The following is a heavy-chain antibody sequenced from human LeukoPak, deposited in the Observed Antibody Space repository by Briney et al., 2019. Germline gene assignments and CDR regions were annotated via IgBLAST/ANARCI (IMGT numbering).Heavy chain of an antibody. Sequence: GGSLRLSCAASGFTFSDYGMHRARLAPGKGLEWVAHVSHDGSSQNYADSVQGRFTISRDNSKNTVDLQMNSLRAEDTAVYYCAKDGPLPYNSPAFGRHFLEYWGQGTQVTVSS. J-gene: IGHJ4*02. V-gene: IGHV3-30*18. CDR1: GFTFSDYG. D-gene: IGHD1-14*01. CDR2: VSHDGSSQ. CDR3: AKDGPLPYNSPAFGRHFLEY.